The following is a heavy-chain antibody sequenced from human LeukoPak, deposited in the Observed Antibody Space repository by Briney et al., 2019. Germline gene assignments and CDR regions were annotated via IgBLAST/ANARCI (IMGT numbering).Heavy chain of an antibody. D-gene: IGHD3-10*01. CDR1: GFTVSSNY. J-gene: IGHJ6*04. CDR2: IYSGGST. V-gene: IGHV3-53*01. CDR3: AKDRYYYSSGTIGA. Sequence: GGSLRLSCAASGFTVSSNYMSWVRQAPGKGLEWVSVIYSGGSTYYADSVKGRFTISRDNSKNTLYLQMNSLRAEDTAVYFCAKDRYYYSSGTIGAWGKGTTVTISS.